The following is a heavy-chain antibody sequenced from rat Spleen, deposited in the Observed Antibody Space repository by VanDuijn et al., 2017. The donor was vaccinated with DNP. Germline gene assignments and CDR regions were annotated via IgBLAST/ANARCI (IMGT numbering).Heavy chain of an antibody. V-gene: IGHV5-20*01. D-gene: IGHD1-2*01. CDR2: MRYEGDNT. CDR3: ATSTGDY. CDR1: GFTFSDYY. J-gene: IGHJ2*01. Sequence: EVQLLDTGGGLVQPGGTLKLSCLASGFTFSDYYMAWVRQAPTKGLEGVAYMRYEGDNTYHGESVKGRFTVSRDNAKSTLYLQMDSLRSEDTATYYCATSTGDYWGQGVMVTVSS.